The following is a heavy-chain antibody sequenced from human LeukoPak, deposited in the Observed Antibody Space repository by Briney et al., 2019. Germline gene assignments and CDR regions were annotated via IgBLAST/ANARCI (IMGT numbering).Heavy chain of an antibody. D-gene: IGHD3-22*01. J-gene: IGHJ4*02. CDR1: GGSISSYY. Sequence: SETLSLTCTVSGGSISSYYWSWIRQPPGKGLEWIGYSYDSGSTNYNPSLKSRVTISVDTSKNQFSLKLSSVTAADTAVYYCARARLSRRYDSSGYYYEGGYFDYWGQGTLVTVSS. CDR2: SYDSGST. CDR3: ARARLSRRYDSSGYYYEGGYFDY. V-gene: IGHV4-59*01.